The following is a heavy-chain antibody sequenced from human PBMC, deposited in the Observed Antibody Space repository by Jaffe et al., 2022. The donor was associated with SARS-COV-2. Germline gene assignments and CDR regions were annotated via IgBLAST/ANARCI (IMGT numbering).Heavy chain of an antibody. V-gene: IGHV3-7*02. Sequence: EVQLVESGGGLVQPGGSLRLSCATSGFTFSNNWMNWVRQAPGKGLEWVANINQDGSENYYVDSVKGRFTISRDNAKNSLYLQMNSLRAEDTAVYYCLRSGQDWGQGTLVTVSS. CDR1: GFTFSNNW. CDR2: INQDGSEN. CDR3: LRSGQD. D-gene: IGHD5-12*01. J-gene: IGHJ4*02.